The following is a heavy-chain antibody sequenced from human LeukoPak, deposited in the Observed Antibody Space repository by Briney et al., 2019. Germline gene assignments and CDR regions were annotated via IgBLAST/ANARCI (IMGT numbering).Heavy chain of an antibody. Sequence: SQTLSLTCTVSGGSISGGEYHWSWIRQPPGKGLEWIGYIYNSATYYNPSLKSRVSISEDTSNNHFSLKVNSVTAADTAVYYCASYRVNVGGRGSWGQGTLVTVSS. V-gene: IGHV4-30-4*01. D-gene: IGHD2-15*01. CDR1: GGSISGGEYH. CDR2: IYNSAT. J-gene: IGHJ5*02. CDR3: ASYRVNVGGRGS.